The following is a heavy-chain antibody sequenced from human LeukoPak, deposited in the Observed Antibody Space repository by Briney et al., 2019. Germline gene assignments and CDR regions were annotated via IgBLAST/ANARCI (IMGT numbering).Heavy chain of an antibody. CDR1: GYTFTGYY. V-gene: IGHV1-2*02. Sequence: ASVKVSCKASGYTFTGYYMHWVRQAPGQGLEWMGWINPNSGGTNYAQKFQGRVTMTRDTSISTAYMELSRLRSDDTAVYYCARVFEPTGTTGGDYWGQGTLVTVSS. CDR3: ARVFEPTGTTGGDY. J-gene: IGHJ4*02. D-gene: IGHD1-7*01. CDR2: INPNSGGT.